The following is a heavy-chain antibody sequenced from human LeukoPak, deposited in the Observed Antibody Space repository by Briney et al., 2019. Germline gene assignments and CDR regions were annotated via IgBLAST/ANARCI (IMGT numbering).Heavy chain of an antibody. CDR3: PKSRGFGDPSFYQLCTL. CDR2: FSFAVST. CDR1: VVSISTTSYY. J-gene: IGHJ2*01. D-gene: IGHD4-17*01. V-gene: IGHV4-39*01. Sequence: SETLSLTCSVSVVSISTTSYYWGWIRQPPGKGLEWIGSFSFAVSTDYNPSLKSQVTKSLDTSKNQVSLKLTSVPGPDTAVYFCPKSRGFGDPSFYQLCTLWGRGTQVTVSS.